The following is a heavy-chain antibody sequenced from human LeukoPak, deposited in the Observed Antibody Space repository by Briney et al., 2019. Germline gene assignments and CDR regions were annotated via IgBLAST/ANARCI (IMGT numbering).Heavy chain of an antibody. CDR3: GRLGTGSTGIYYSGMDV. V-gene: IGHV5-10-1*01. CDR1: GYSFTNYW. J-gene: IGHJ6*02. D-gene: IGHD1-1*01. CDR2: IDPSDSYP. Sequence: GESLRISCKASGYSFTNYWISWVRQMPGKGLEWMGRIDPSDSYPNYSPSFQGHVTISTDKSISPAYLQWSSLKASDTAMYYCGRLGTGSTGIYYSGMDVWGQGTTVTVSS.